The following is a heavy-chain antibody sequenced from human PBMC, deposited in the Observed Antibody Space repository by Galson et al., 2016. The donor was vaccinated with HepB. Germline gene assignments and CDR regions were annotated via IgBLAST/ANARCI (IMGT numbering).Heavy chain of an antibody. CDR3: ARRVYSEGAWYFDF. CDR2: IIPIYGTT. CDR1: EDTFSSSA. D-gene: IGHD2-15*01. Sequence: SVKVSCKASEDTFSSSAFNWVRQAPGQGLEWMGGIIPIYGTTNYAQKFQGRVTITADAPTSTAYMDLSSLKSEDTAVYYCARRVYSEGAWYFDFWGRGTLLIVSS. V-gene: IGHV1-69*13. J-gene: IGHJ2*01.